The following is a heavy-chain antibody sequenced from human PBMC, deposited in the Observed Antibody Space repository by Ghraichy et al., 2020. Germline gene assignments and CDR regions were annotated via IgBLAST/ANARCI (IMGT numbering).Heavy chain of an antibody. Sequence: GGSLRLSCAASGFTFSDYYMNWIRQAPGKGLEWVAYITTSGSTIYYADSVKGRFTISRDNAKNSLYLQMNSLRAEDTAVYYCARDKSTQTLEIRGVIDYWGQGTLVTVSS. CDR2: ITTSGSTI. V-gene: IGHV3-11*01. CDR3: ARDKSTQTLEIRGVIDY. CDR1: GFTFSDYY. J-gene: IGHJ4*02. D-gene: IGHD3-10*01.